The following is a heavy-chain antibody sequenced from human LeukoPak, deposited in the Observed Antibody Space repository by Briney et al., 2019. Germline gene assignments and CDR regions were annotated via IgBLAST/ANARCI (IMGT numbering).Heavy chain of an antibody. D-gene: IGHD4/OR15-4a*01. CDR3: VRQKDYPCISTSPCF. CDR1: GASVSSRGYC. CDR2: IENTVSSYST. J-gene: IGHJ4*02. V-gene: IGHV4-39*01. Sequence: HPSETLSLTCAVSGASVSSRGYCLGWIRQPPGKGLECLGNIENTVSSYSTYSNPSLKSRVTISLDTSKNQLSLQLNSVTAADTAVYDCVRQKDYPCISTSPCFWGQGTLVTVSS.